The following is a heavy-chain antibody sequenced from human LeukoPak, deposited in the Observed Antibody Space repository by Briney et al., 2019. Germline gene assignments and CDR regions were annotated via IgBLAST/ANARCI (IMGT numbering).Heavy chain of an antibody. CDR2: IYHSGST. D-gene: IGHD3-3*01. V-gene: IGHV4-4*02. Sequence: PSGTLSLTCAVSGGSISSSNWWSWVRQPPGKGLEWIGEIYHSGSTNYNPSLKSRVTISVDKSKNQFSLKLSSVTAADTAVYYCARVYDSWSGYHGYFDYWGQGTLVTVSS. CDR1: GGSISSSNW. CDR3: ARVYDSWSGYHGYFDY. J-gene: IGHJ4*02.